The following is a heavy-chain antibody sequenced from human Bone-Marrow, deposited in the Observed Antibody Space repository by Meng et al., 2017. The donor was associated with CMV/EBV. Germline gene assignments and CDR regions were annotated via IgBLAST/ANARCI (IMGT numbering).Heavy chain of an antibody. Sequence: FIFSAHNIDWVRQVPGKGLEWVVRIRNKVNSYTTEYAASVRGRFTISRDDSENSVYLQMDSLRIEDTAVYYCARVRKGLVGQTTFDYWGQGALVTVSS. D-gene: IGHD1-26*01. CDR1: FIFSAHN. CDR2: IRNKVNSYTT. V-gene: IGHV3-72*01. J-gene: IGHJ4*02. CDR3: ARVRKGLVGQTTFDY.